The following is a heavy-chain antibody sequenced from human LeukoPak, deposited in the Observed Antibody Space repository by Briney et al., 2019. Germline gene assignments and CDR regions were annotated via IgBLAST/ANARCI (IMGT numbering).Heavy chain of an antibody. D-gene: IGHD5-18*01. CDR2: INHSGST. J-gene: IGHJ4*02. CDR3: ASEVEDTALGLRY. V-gene: IGHV4-34*10. CDR1: DGSFSGYY. Sequence: PSETLSLTCAVYDGSFSGYYWSWIRQPPGKGLEWIGEINHSGSTNYNPSLKSRVTMTTDTSTSTAYMELRSLRSDDTAVYYCASEVEDTALGLRYWGQGTLVTVSS.